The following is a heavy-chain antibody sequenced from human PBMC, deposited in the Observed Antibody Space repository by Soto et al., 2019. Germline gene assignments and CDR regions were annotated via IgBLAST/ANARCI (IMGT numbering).Heavy chain of an antibody. D-gene: IGHD5-12*01. V-gene: IGHV3-30-3*01. CDR2: ISYDGSNK. CDR3: AREDGYNPENAFDI. J-gene: IGHJ3*02. CDR1: GFTFSSYA. Sequence: GGSLRLFCAASGFTFSSYAMHWVCQAPGKGLEWVAVISYDGSNKYYADSVKGRFTISRDNSKNTLYLQMNSLRAEDTAVYYCAREDGYNPENAFDIWGQGTMVTVSS.